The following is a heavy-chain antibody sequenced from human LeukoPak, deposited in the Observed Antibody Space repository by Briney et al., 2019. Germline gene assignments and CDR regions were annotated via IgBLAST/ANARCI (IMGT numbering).Heavy chain of an antibody. Sequence: PGGSLRLSCAASGFTFSSYAMHWVRQAPGKGLEWVAVISYDGSNKYYADSVKGRFTISRDNSKNTLYLQMNSLRAEDTAVYYCARVAFTTVTPGRHPFDIWGQGTMVTVSS. V-gene: IGHV3-30*04. CDR3: ARVAFTTVTPGRHPFDI. CDR2: ISYDGSNK. D-gene: IGHD4-17*01. J-gene: IGHJ3*02. CDR1: GFTFSSYA.